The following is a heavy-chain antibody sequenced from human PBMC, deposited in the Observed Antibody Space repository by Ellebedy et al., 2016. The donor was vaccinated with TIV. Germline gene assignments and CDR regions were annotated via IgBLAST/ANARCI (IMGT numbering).Heavy chain of an antibody. CDR1: GFTVSSNY. V-gene: IGHV3-53*01. D-gene: IGHD1-26*01. CDR3: ARWGLDEVGAPLFGMDV. Sequence: GGSLRLSXAASGFTVSSNYMSWVRQAPGKGLEWVSVIYSGGSTYYADSVKGRFTISRDNSKNTLYLQMNSLRAEDTAVYYCARWGLDEVGAPLFGMDVWGQGTTVTVSS. CDR2: IYSGGST. J-gene: IGHJ6*02.